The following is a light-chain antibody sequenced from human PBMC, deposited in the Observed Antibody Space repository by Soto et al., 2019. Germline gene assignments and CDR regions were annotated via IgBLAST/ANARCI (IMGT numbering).Light chain of an antibody. CDR1: TSDVGGYNL. Sequence: QSVLTQPRSVSGSPGQSVTISCTGTTSDVGGYNLVSWYQQHPGKAPKVMIYDVSKRPSGVPDRFSGSKSGNTASLTISGLQAEDEADYYCCSYTGTYTWVFGGGTQLTVL. CDR2: DVS. CDR3: CSYTGTYTWV. J-gene: IGLJ3*02. V-gene: IGLV2-11*01.